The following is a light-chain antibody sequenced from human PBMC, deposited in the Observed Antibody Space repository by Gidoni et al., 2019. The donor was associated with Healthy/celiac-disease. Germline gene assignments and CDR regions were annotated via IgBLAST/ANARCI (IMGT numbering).Light chain of an antibody. J-gene: IGKJ5*01. CDR3: QKYNSAPRIT. Sequence: DIQMTQSPSSLSASVGDRVTITCRASQGISNYLAWYQQKPGKVPKLLIYAASTLQSGVPSLFSGSGSGTDFTLTISSLQPEDVATYYCQKYNSAPRITFGQGTRLEIK. V-gene: IGKV1-27*01. CDR2: AAS. CDR1: QGISNY.